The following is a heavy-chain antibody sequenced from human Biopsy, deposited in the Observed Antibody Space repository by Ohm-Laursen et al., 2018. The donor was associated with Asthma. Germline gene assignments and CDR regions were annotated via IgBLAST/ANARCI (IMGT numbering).Heavy chain of an antibody. CDR3: ARRITIFGVVQKDHGMDA. Sequence: SDTLSLTWTASGGSMTPTSHYWDWIRQAPGKGLEWIGYISYGGKTSYNPSLKNRVTISRDTSKNQFSLRVTSVTAADTAVYFCARRITIFGVVQKDHGMDAWGQGTTVIVSS. V-gene: IGHV4-39*01. J-gene: IGHJ6*02. CDR2: ISYGGKT. CDR1: GGSMTPTSHY. D-gene: IGHD3-3*01.